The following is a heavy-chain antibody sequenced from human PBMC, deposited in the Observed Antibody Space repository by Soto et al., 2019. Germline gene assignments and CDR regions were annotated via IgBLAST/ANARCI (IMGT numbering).Heavy chain of an antibody. J-gene: IGHJ4*02. CDR3: ARAHYYDSWNNYFDY. V-gene: IGHV1-2*02. CDR1: GYTFTDYY. D-gene: IGHD3-22*01. Sequence: ASVKVSCKASGYTFTDYYLNWVRQAPGQGLEWMGWINPHSGGTNYAQKFQGRVTMIRDTSINTAYMDLSSLRSDDTAVYFCARAHYYDSWNNYFDYWGQGALVTVSS. CDR2: INPHSGGT.